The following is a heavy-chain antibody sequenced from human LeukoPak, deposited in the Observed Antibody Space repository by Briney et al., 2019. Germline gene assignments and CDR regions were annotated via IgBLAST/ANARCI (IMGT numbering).Heavy chain of an antibody. CDR2: ISYDGSNR. CDR3: VRDSSHSSARVEVADTRGASLGD. D-gene: IGHD6-19*01. V-gene: IGHV3-30*04. J-gene: IGHJ4*02. Sequence: PGRSLRLSCAASGFTFSSYAMHWVRQAPGKGLEWVAVISYDGSNRYYADSVKGRFTISRDNAKNSLYLQMNSLRAEDTAVYYCVRDSSHSSARVEVADTRGASLGDWGQGTLVSVSS. CDR1: GFTFSSYA.